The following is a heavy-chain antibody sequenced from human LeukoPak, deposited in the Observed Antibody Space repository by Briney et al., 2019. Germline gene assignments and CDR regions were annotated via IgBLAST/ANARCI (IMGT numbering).Heavy chain of an antibody. CDR3: ARVRDYLFDY. Sequence: ASVKVSCKASGYTFTSHGISWVRQAPGQGLEWMGWIRPSTGDTDYALNLQGRVTLTTDTSTSTAYMELGSLRSDDTAVYYCARVRDYLFDYWGQGTLVTASS. CDR1: GYTFTSHG. D-gene: IGHD2/OR15-2a*01. V-gene: IGHV1-18*01. J-gene: IGHJ4*02. CDR2: IRPSTGDT.